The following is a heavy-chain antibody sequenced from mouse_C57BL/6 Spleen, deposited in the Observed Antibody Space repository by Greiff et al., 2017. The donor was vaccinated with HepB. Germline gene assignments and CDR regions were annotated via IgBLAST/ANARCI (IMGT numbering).Heavy chain of an antibody. CDR3: AKNYGSRGRYFDV. D-gene: IGHD1-1*01. Sequence: QVQLKQSGPGLVQPSQSLSITCTVSGFSLTSYGVHWVRQPPGKGLEWLGVIWSGGSTDYNAAFISRLSISKDNSKSQVFFKMNSLQADDTAIYYCAKNYGSRGRYFDVWGTGTTVTVSS. CDR2: IWSGGST. CDR1: GFSLTSYG. J-gene: IGHJ1*03. V-gene: IGHV2-4*01.